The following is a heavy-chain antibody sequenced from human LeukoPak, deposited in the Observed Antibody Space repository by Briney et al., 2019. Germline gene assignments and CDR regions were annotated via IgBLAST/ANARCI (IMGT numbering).Heavy chain of an antibody. CDR1: GFTFSNHY. D-gene: IGHD5-18*01. Sequence: PGGSLRLSCAASGFTFSNHYMNWVRQAPGKGLEWVANIKEDGSEKYYVDLVKGRFTISRDKANNSLYLQMNSLRAEDTAVYYCARDLTPLIQLWPRSLDNNYGMAVWGQGTTVTVSS. J-gene: IGHJ6*02. CDR3: ARDLTPLIQLWPRSLDNNYGMAV. CDR2: IKEDGSEK. V-gene: IGHV3-7*01.